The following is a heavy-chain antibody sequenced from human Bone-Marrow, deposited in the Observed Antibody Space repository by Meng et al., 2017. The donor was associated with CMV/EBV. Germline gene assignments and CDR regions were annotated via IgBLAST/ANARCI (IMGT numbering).Heavy chain of an antibody. D-gene: IGHD3-3*01. CDR2: ISSSSSYI. CDR3: ARILRGDFWSGYYYYYYYGMDV. J-gene: IGHJ6*02. CDR1: GFTFSSYS. V-gene: IGHV3-21*01. Sequence: GESLKISCAASGFTFSSYSMNWVRQAPGKGLEWVSSISSSSSYIYYADSVKGRFTISRDNAKNSLYLQMNSLRAEDTAVYYCARILRGDFWSGYYYYYYYGMDVWGQGTTVTVSS.